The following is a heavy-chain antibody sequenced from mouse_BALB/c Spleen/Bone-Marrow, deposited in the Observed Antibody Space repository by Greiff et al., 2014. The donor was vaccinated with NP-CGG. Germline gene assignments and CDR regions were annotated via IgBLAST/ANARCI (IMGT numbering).Heavy chain of an antibody. D-gene: IGHD3-3*01. Sequence: VESGGGLVQPGGSRKLSCAASGFIFISFGMHGVRRVPGKGLEWVAYISSGSSTIYYADTMKGRFTISRDNPKNTLFLQMTSLRSEDTAMYYCTRSGTLGAMDYWGQGTSVTVSS. CDR3: TRSGTLGAMDY. CDR2: ISSGSSTI. CDR1: GFIFISFG. J-gene: IGHJ4*01. V-gene: IGHV5-17*02.